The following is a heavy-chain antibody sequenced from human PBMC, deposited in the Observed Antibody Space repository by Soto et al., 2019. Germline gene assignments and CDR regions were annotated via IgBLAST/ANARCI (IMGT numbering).Heavy chain of an antibody. J-gene: IGHJ6*02. CDR1: GYSFTTYW. CDR3: ARHEATYYNFYGMDV. CDR2: IHPGESDT. V-gene: IGHV5-51*01. Sequence: PGESLKISCKSYGYSFTTYWIAWVRQMPGKGLEWMGSIHPGESDTRYSPSFQGQVTISADRSITTAYLQWSSLKASDTAIYYCARHEATYYNFYGMDVWGQGTTVTSP.